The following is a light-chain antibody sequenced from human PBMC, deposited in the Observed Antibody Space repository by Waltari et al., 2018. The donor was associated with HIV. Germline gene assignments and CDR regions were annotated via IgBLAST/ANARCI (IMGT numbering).Light chain of an antibody. J-gene: IGKJ1*01. CDR2: AAS. CDR3: QQSYSILWT. Sequence: DIQMTQSPSSLSASVGDRVTITCRASQSISSYLNWYQQKPGKAPKLLIYAASSLQSGVPSRFSASGSGTDFTLTISSLQPEDFASYYCQQSYSILWTFGQGTKVEIK. CDR1: QSISSY. V-gene: IGKV1-39*01.